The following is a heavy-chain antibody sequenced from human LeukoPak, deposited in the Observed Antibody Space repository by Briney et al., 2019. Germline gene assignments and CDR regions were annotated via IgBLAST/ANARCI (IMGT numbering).Heavy chain of an antibody. CDR1: GFTVSSNY. V-gene: IGHV3-53*01. D-gene: IGHD2-2*01. CDR3: ARLGDIVVVPAAMYFDY. J-gene: IGHJ4*02. CDR2: IYSGGST. Sequence: HPGGSLRLSCAASGFTVSSNYMSWVRQAPGKGLEWVSVIYSGGSTYYADSVKGRFTISRDNSKNTLYLQMNSLRAEDTAVYYCARLGDIVVVPAAMYFDYWGQGTLVTVSS.